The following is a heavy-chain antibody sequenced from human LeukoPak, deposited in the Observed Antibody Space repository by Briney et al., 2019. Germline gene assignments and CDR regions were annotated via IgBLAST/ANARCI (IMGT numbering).Heavy chain of an antibody. CDR3: ARMTTVGWFDP. Sequence: GGSLRLSCATSGFIVSNNYMSWFRQAPGKGLEWVSYISSSGSTIYYADSVKGRSTISRDNAKNSLYLQMNSLRAEDTAVYYCARMTTVGWFDPWGQGTLVTVSS. CDR1: GFIVSNNY. D-gene: IGHD4-11*01. CDR2: ISSSGSTI. J-gene: IGHJ5*02. V-gene: IGHV3-11*04.